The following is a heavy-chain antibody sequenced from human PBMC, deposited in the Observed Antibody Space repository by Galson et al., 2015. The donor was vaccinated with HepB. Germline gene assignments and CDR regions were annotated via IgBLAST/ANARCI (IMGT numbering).Heavy chain of an antibody. CDR2: SRNKANRYTT. V-gene: IGHV3-72*01. CDR3: GRALYGSGSYSLDS. J-gene: IGHJ4*02. CDR1: GFTFSDHY. D-gene: IGHD3-10*01. Sequence: SLRLSCAASGFTFSDHYMDWVRQPQGKGLGWVGRSRNKANRYTTEYAASVKGRFTISRDDSKNSLYLQMNSLKTEDTAVYYCGRALYGSGSYSLDSWGQGTLVTVSS.